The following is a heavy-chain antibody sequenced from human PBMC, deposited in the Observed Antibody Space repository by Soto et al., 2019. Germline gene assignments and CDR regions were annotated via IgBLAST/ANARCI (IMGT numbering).Heavy chain of an antibody. D-gene: IGHD3-3*01. V-gene: IGHV4-59*01. Sequence: SLTCTVSGGSISTYYWSWIRRPPGKGLEWIGYIYNSGSTHSNPSLQSRVTISVDTSKNQFSLKLSSVTAADTAVYYCARFDYDFWSGLGYFDYWGQGTLVTVSS. CDR1: GGSISTYY. CDR2: IYNSGST. J-gene: IGHJ4*02. CDR3: ARFDYDFWSGLGYFDY.